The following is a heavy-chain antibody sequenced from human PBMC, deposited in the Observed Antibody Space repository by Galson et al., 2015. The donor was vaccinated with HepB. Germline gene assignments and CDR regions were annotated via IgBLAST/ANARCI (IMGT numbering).Heavy chain of an antibody. J-gene: IGHJ6*03. D-gene: IGHD6-13*01. CDR2: INTNTGNP. CDR3: ARGWRYSSSWGSYYYYYMDV. CDR1: GYTFTSYA. V-gene: IGHV7-4-1*02. Sequence: GYTFTSYAMNWVRQAPGQGLEWMGWINTNTGNPTYAQGFTGRFVFSLDTSVSTAYLQISSLKAEDTAVYYCARGWRYSSSWGSYYYYYMDVWGKGTTVTVSS.